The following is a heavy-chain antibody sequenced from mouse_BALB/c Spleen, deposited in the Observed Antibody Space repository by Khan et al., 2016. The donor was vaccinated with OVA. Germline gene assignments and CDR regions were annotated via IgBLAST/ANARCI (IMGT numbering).Heavy chain of an antibody. CDR1: GDSITSGF. V-gene: IGHV3-8*02. CDR3: ARSYGSWAMDY. Sequence: EVQLVESGLSLVKPSQTLSLSCSVTGDSITSGFWNWIRKFPGNKFEYLGYITYSGNIYYNPSLKSRISITRDTSKSQYYLQLNSVTTEDTATYYCARSYGSWAMDYWGQGTSVTVSS. D-gene: IGHD1-1*01. J-gene: IGHJ4*01. CDR2: ITYSGNI.